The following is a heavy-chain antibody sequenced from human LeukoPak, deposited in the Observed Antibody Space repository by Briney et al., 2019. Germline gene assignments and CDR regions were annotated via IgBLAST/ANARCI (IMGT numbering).Heavy chain of an antibody. D-gene: IGHD6-6*01. J-gene: IGHJ6*03. CDR2: ISSNSRSI. V-gene: IGHV3-48*04. CDR3: ARGHNSSSSGFYYYYMDV. CDR1: GFNFSIYS. Sequence: GSLRLSCTASGFNFSIYSMNWVRQPPGKGLEWVSYISSNSRSIYYADSVKGRFTISRDNAKYSLYLQMNTLRPEDTAVYYCARGHNSSSSGFYYYYMDVWGRGTTVTVSS.